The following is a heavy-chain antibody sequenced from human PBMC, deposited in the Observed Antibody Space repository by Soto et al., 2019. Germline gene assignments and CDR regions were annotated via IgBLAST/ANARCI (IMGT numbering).Heavy chain of an antibody. Sequence: GGSLRLSCAASGFTFSSYGMHWVRQAPGKGLEWVAVIWYDGSNKYYADSVKGRFTISRDNSKNTLYLQMNSLRAEDTAVYYCARVVLPGPLYYYYGMDVWGQGTTVTVSS. CDR1: GFTFSSYG. J-gene: IGHJ6*02. CDR3: ARVVLPGPLYYYYGMDV. V-gene: IGHV3-33*01. CDR2: IWYDGSNK. D-gene: IGHD3-16*02.